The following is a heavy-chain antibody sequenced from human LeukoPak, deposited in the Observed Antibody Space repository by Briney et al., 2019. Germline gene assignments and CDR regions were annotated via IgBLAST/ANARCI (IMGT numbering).Heavy chain of an antibody. J-gene: IGHJ4*02. D-gene: IGHD2-15*01. CDR1: GFTFSSYA. Sequence: LTGGPLRLSCAASGFTFSSYAMSWVRQAPGKGLEWVSAISGSGGSTYYADSVKGRFTISRDNSKNTLYLQMNSLRAEDTAVYYCAKEGIGSHGPNFDYWGQGTLVTVSS. V-gene: IGHV3-23*01. CDR2: ISGSGGST. CDR3: AKEGIGSHGPNFDY.